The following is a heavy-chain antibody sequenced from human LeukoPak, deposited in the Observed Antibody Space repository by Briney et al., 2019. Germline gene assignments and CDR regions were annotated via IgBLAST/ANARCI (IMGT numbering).Heavy chain of an antibody. CDR2: ISAYNCNT. V-gene: IGHV1-18*01. Sequence: ASVKVSCKASGYTFTSYVISEVQQAPAQGLDWMGWISAYNCNTNYEQKFQGRVTMTTDTSTSTASMALRSLRSDDTALYYCARAESLYGGNLAAAFDIWGQGTMVTVSS. CDR3: ARAESLYGGNLAAAFDI. J-gene: IGHJ3*02. CDR1: GYTFTSYV. D-gene: IGHD4-23*01.